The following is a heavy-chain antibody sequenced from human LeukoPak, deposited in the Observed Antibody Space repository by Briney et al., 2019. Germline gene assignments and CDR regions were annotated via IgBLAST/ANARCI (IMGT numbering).Heavy chain of an antibody. V-gene: IGHV5-51*01. CDR3: ARHSRTDIVATVMYDY. Sequence: GESLKISCKGSGYSFTSYWTGWVRQMPGKGLEWMGIIYPGDSDTRYSPSFQGQVTISADKSISTAYLQWSSLKASDTAMYYCARHSRTDIVATVMYDYWGQGTLVTVSS. CDR2: IYPGDSDT. D-gene: IGHD5-12*01. CDR1: GYSFTSYW. J-gene: IGHJ4*02.